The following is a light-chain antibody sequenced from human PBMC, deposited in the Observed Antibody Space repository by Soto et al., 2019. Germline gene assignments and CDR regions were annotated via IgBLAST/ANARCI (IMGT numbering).Light chain of an antibody. V-gene: IGKV2-30*01. CDR2: KVS. J-gene: IGKJ1*01. Sequence: DVVMTQSPLSLPVTLGQPASISCRSSQSLVYTDGDIYLNWFQQRPGQSPRRLIYKVSYRESGVPDRLSGSGSGTDFTLKISRVEAEDVAVYYCMQGTHWPWTFGQGTRVEIK. CDR3: MQGTHWPWT. CDR1: QSLVYTDGDIY.